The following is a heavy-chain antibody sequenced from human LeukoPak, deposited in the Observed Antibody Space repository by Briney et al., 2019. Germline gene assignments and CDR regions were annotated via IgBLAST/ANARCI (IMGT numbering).Heavy chain of an antibody. J-gene: IGHJ4*02. D-gene: IGHD6-13*01. CDR2: ISYDGSNK. CDR3: ARGAACGFFDY. V-gene: IGHV3-30*01. CDR1: GFTFSSYA. Sequence: GGSLRLSCAASGFTFSSYAMHWVRQAPGKGLEWVAVISYDGSNKYYADSVKGRFTISRDNSKNTLYLQMNSLRAEDTAVYYCARGAACGFFDYWGQGTLVTVSS.